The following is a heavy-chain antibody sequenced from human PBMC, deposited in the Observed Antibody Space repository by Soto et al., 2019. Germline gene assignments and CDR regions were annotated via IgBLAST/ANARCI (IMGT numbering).Heavy chain of an antibody. CDR2: IIPIFGIA. J-gene: IGHJ6*02. D-gene: IGHD2-2*01. CDR3: AREDRDRETGLVPAAIDGMDV. Sequence: QVQLVQSGAEVKKPGSSVKVSCKASGGTFSRYSITWVRQAPGHGLEWIGRIIPIFGIASYAQKFQGRVTITADESTSTAYRGLSSLRSDDTAVYYCAREDRDRETGLVPAAIDGMDVWGQGTTVTGSS. CDR1: GGTFSRYS. V-gene: IGHV1-69*08.